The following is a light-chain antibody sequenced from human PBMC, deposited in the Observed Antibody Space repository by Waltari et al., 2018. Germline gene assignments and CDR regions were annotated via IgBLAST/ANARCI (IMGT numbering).Light chain of an antibody. CDR2: DAS. V-gene: IGKV3-11*01. J-gene: IGKJ4*01. CDR3: QHRSNWPLT. Sequence: EIVLTQSPATLSLSPGERATLSCRARHSVSSYLAWYQQKPGQAPRLLIYDASSRATGSPARFSGSGSGTDFTLTISSLEPEDFAVYYCQHRSNWPLTFGGGTKVEIK. CDR1: HSVSSY.